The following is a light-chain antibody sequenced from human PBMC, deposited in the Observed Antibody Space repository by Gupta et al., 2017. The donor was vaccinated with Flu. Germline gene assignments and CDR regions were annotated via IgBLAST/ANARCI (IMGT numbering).Light chain of an antibody. CDR1: QSISSY. J-gene: IGKJ4*01. CDR2: DAS. Sequence: DIVLTQSPVTLSLSPGERATLSCGASQSISSYLAWYQQKPGQAPRLLIYDASNRATVIPARFSASGSGTDFTLTISSLEPEDFAVYYCQHRTNWPLTFGGGSKVEVK. V-gene: IGKV3-11*01. CDR3: QHRTNWPLT.